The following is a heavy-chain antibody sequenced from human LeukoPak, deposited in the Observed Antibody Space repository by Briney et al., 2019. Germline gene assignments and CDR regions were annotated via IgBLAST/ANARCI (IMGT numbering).Heavy chain of an antibody. D-gene: IGHD3-22*01. CDR3: ARSKPSRPGYYYDSSGYPSPDAFDI. V-gene: IGHV1-69*13. Sequence: GASVKVSCKASGYTFTGYYMHWVRQAPGQGLEWVGWINPIFGTANYAQKFQGRVTITADESTSTAYMELSSLRSDDTAVYYCARSKPSRPGYYYDSSGYPSPDAFDIWGQGTMVTVSS. J-gene: IGHJ3*02. CDR1: GYTFTGYY. CDR2: INPIFGTA.